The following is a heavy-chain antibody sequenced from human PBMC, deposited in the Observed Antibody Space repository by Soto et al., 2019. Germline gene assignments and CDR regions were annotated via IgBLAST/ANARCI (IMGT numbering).Heavy chain of an antibody. CDR3: ASSNSRSTFNWLDP. Sequence: EVQLVESGGGLVKPGGSLRLSCAASGFTFSSYSMNWVRQAPGKGLEWVSSISSSSSYIYYADSVKGRFTISRDNAKNSLYLQMNSLGAEDTAVYYCASSNSRSTFNWLDPWGQGTLVTVSS. J-gene: IGHJ5*02. CDR1: GFTFSSYS. D-gene: IGHD1-1*01. CDR2: ISSSSSYI. V-gene: IGHV3-21*01.